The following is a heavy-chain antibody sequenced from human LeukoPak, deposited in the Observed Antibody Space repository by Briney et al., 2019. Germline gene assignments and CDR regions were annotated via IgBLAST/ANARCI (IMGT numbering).Heavy chain of an antibody. D-gene: IGHD2-15*01. J-gene: IGHJ4*02. CDR1: GYTFTSYD. CDR2: MNPNSGNT. Sequence: ASVKVSCKASGYTFTSYDINWVRQATGQGLEWMGWMNPNSGNTGYAQKFQGRVTMTRNTSIGTAYMVLSSLRSEDTAVYYCARGAPGSYCSGGSCPYFDYWGQGALVTVSS. CDR3: ARGAPGSYCSGGSCPYFDY. V-gene: IGHV1-8*01.